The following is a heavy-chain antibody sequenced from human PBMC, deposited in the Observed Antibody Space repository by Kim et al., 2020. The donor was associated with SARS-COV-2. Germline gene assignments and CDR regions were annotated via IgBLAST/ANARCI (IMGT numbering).Heavy chain of an antibody. CDR3: ARAPRDSSDFDY. CDR1: GFTFSSYG. CDR2: IWYDGSNK. V-gene: IGHV3-33*01. Sequence: GGSLRLSCAASGFTFSSYGMHWVRQAPGKGLEWVAVIWYDGSNKYYADSVKGRFTISRDNSKNTLYLQMNSLRAEDTAVYYCARAPRDSSDFDYWGQGTLVTVSS. J-gene: IGHJ4*02. D-gene: IGHD3-22*01.